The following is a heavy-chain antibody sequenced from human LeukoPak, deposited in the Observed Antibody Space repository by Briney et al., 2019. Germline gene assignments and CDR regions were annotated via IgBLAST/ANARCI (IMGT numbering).Heavy chain of an antibody. CDR1: GFTLSTNA. CDR3: AKDVGKWESLHFFDY. CDR2: ISGSGAST. V-gene: IGHV3-23*01. J-gene: IGHJ4*02. D-gene: IGHD1-26*01. Sequence: GGSLRLSCLTSGFTLSTNAMSWVRQAPGKGLEWISGISGSGASTYYADSVKGRFTISRDDSRNTLYLQMNSLRGGDTAVYYCAKDVGKWESLHFFDYWGQGTLVTVSS.